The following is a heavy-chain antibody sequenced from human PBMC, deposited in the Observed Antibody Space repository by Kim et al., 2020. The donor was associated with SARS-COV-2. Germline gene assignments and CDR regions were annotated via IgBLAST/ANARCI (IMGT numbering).Heavy chain of an antibody. CDR2: IYPGDSDT. J-gene: IGHJ6*03. Sequence: GESLKISCKGSGYSFTNYWIVWVRQMPGKGLEWMGIIYPGDSDTRYSPSFQGQVTNSADKSISTAYLQWSSLKASDTAMYYCARQVYCSSTSCPRYYYYYYMDVWGKETTVTVSS. CDR3: ARQVYCSSTSCPRYYYYYYMDV. CDR1: GYSFTNYW. D-gene: IGHD2-2*01. V-gene: IGHV5-51*01.